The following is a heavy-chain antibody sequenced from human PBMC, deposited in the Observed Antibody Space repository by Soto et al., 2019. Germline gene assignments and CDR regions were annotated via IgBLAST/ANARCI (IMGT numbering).Heavy chain of an antibody. V-gene: IGHV4-59*01. CDR2: IYYSGST. J-gene: IGHJ4*02. CDR3: AAHDYGDYLTDY. D-gene: IGHD4-17*01. Sequence: SETLSLTCTVSGGSISSYYWSWIRQPPGKGLEWIGYIYYSGSTNYNPSLKSRVTISVDTSKNQFSLKLSSVTAADTAVYYCAAHDYGDYLTDYWGQGTLVTVSS. CDR1: GGSISSYY.